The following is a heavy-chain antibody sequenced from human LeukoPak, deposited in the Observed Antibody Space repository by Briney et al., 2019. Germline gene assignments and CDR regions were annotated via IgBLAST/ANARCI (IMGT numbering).Heavy chain of an antibody. CDR3: ARGYCSGGSCYLEYFQH. V-gene: IGHV1-2*02. CDR2: INPNSGGT. Sequence: GASVKVSCKASGYTFTGYYMLWVRQAPGQGLEWMGWINPNSGGTNYAQKFQGRVTMTRDTSISTAYMELSRLRSDDTAVYYCARGYCSGGSCYLEYFQHWGQGTLVTVSS. CDR1: GYTFTGYY. D-gene: IGHD2-15*01. J-gene: IGHJ1*01.